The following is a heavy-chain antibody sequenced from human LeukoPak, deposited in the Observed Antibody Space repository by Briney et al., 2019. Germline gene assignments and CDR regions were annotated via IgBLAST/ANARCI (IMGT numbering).Heavy chain of an antibody. V-gene: IGHV3-21*05. CDR1: GFTFSRFA. CDR2: INTDSSDI. D-gene: IGHD2-2*01. CDR3: ARDTFQPGLIDS. J-gene: IGHJ4*02. Sequence: GGSLRLSCAASGFTFSRFAMNWVRQAPGRGLEWISYINTDSSDIHYADSVKGRFTISRDNARNTLFLQLSSLRAEDSAVYYCARDTFQPGLIDSWGQGTLVTVSS.